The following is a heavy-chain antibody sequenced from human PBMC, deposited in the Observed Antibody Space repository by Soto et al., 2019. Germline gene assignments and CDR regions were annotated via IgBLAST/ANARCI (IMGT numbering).Heavy chain of an antibody. CDR2: VNPIVRMS. V-gene: IGHV1-69*02. CDR3: ARPKDYDDCLDS. D-gene: IGHD3-22*01. J-gene: IGHJ4*02. CDR1: GDTFNFYS. Sequence: ASVKVSCKASGDTFNFYSINWVRQAPGLGLEWMGRVNPIVRMSNYAQKFQGRVTFTRDTSANTAYMELTSLISEDTAVYYCARPKDYDDCLDSWGQGTLVTVSS.